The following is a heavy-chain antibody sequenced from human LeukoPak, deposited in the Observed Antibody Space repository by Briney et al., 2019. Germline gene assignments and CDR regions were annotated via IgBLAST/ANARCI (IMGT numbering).Heavy chain of an antibody. CDR2: FDPEDGET. CDR3: ATGKSYYGSGTDAFDI. CDR1: GYTLTELS. V-gene: IGHV1-24*01. J-gene: IGHJ3*02. D-gene: IGHD3-10*01. Sequence: PVASVKVSCKVSGYTLTELSMHWVRQAPGKGLEWMGGFDPEDGETIYAQKFQGRVTMTEDTSTDTAYMELSSLRSEDTAVYYCATGKSYYGSGTDAFDIWGQGTMVTVSS.